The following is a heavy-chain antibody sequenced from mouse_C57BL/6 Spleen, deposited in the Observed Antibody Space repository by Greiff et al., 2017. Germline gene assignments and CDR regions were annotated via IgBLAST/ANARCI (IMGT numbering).Heavy chain of an antibody. CDR3: ARVGVYFYFDY. V-gene: IGHV1-22*01. D-gene: IGHD1-1*01. CDR1: GYTFTDYN. J-gene: IGHJ2*01. Sequence: EVQLQQSGPELVKPGASVKMSCKASGYTFTDYNMHWVKQSHGKSLEWIGYINPNNGGTTSNQKFTGKATLTVNKSSSTAYMELRSMTSEDSAVYDCARVGVYFYFDYWGQGTTLTVSA. CDR2: INPNNGGT.